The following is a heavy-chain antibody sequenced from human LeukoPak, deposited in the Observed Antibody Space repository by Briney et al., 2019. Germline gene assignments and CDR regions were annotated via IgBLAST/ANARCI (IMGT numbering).Heavy chain of an antibody. V-gene: IGHV3-66*01. J-gene: IGHJ4*02. CDR2: IYSGGST. CDR3: ARVSYGSGSPNFDY. CDR1: GFTFSIYA. D-gene: IGHD3-10*01. Sequence: PGGSLRLSCAASGFTFSIYAMSWVRQAPGKGLEWVSVIYSGGSTYYADSVKGRFTISRDNSKNTLYLQMNSLRAEDTAVYYCARVSYGSGSPNFDYWGQGTLVTVSS.